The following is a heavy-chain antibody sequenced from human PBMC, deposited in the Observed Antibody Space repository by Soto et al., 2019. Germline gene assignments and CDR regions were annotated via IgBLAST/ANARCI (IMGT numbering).Heavy chain of an antibody. CDR2: ISGSGGGT. CDR1: GFIFSTYA. J-gene: IGHJ6*02. D-gene: IGHD3-22*01. V-gene: IGHV3-23*01. CDR3: AKGTHYYDSSAYYYQVFYYYGMGV. Sequence: GGSLRLSCAASGFIFSTYAMSWVRQAPGKGLEWVSVISGSGGGTYYADSVQGRFTISRDNSKNTLYLQMNSLRAEDTAVYYCAKGTHYYDSSAYYYQVFYYYGMGVWGQGTTVTVSS.